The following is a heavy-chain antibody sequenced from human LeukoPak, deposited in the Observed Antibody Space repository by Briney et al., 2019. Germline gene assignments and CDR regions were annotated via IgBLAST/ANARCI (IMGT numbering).Heavy chain of an antibody. V-gene: IGHV3-33*01. CDR1: RFTFSSYG. Sequence: GRSLRLSCAASRFTFSSYGLHWVGQAPGKGLEWVAVIWYDGSNKYYADSVKGRFTISRDNSKNTLYLQMNSLRAEDTAVYYCATSGRGDYAFDIWGQGTMVTVSS. J-gene: IGHJ3*02. D-gene: IGHD7-27*01. CDR2: IWYDGSNK. CDR3: ATSGRGDYAFDI.